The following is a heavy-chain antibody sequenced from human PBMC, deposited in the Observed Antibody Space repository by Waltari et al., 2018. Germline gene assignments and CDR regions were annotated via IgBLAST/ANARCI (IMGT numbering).Heavy chain of an antibody. Sequence: EVQLVESGGGLVQPGGSLRLSCAASGFTFSSYWMSWVRQAPGKGLEWVANIKQDGREKYYVDSVKGRFTISRDNAKNSLYLQMNSLRAEDTAVYYCARVGPLYYFDYWGQGTLVTVSS. CDR3: ARVGPLYYFDY. CDR2: IKQDGREK. CDR1: GFTFSSYW. V-gene: IGHV3-7*01. J-gene: IGHJ4*02. D-gene: IGHD3-10*01.